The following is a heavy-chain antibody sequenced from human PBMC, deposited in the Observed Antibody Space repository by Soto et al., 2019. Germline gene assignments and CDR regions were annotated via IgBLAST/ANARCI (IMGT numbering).Heavy chain of an antibody. D-gene: IGHD2-15*01. CDR2: ISAFNGNT. J-gene: IGHJ6*02. Sequence: ASVKVSCKASGGTFTSYAISWVRQAPGQGLEWMGWISAFNGNTNYAQRFQGRVTITTDTSTSTAYMELRSLRSDDTAVYYCASCGGSCYHHQWWLDVWGQGTMVTVSS. CDR1: GGTFTSYA. CDR3: ASCGGSCYHHQWWLDV. V-gene: IGHV1-18*01.